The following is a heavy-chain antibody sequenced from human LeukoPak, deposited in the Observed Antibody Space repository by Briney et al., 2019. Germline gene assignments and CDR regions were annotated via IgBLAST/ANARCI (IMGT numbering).Heavy chain of an antibody. CDR2: IYYSGST. CDR3: ARGPDDYSNWEDFDY. D-gene: IGHD4-11*01. CDR1: GGSISSYY. V-gene: IGHV4-59*01. J-gene: IGHJ4*02. Sequence: SETLSLTCTVSGGSISSYYWSWIRQPPGKGLEWIGYIYYSGSTNYNPSLKSRVTISVDTSKNQFSLKLSSVTAADTAVYYCARGPDDYSNWEDFDYWGQGTLVTVSS.